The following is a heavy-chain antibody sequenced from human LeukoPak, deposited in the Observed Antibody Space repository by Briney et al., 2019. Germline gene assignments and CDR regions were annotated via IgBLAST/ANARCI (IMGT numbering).Heavy chain of an antibody. Sequence: GGSLSLSCAASGLTFTNYAMTWVRQAPGKGLECVSVISGSGTKTYYADSVKGRFTISRDNSKNTVYLQMNSLRVDDTAVYYCSKGHSDYGTGFDLWGRGKLFTVSS. CDR3: SKGHSDYGTGFDL. D-gene: IGHD5-12*01. J-gene: IGHJ2*01. CDR1: GLTFTNYA. V-gene: IGHV3-23*01. CDR2: ISGSGTKT.